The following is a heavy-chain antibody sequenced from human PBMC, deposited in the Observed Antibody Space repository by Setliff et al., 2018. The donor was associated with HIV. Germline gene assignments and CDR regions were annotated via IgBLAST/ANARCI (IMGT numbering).Heavy chain of an antibody. J-gene: IGHJ4*02. D-gene: IGHD5-12*01. CDR3: ARGKTWLRFLDY. Sequence: ASVKVSCKASGGTFRGYAISWVRQAPGQGLEWMGWISAYNGNTNYAQNVQGRVTVTMDTSTSTAYMELRSLKSDDTAVYYCARGKTWLRFLDYWGQGTLVTVSS. CDR2: ISAYNGNT. CDR1: GGTFRGYA. V-gene: IGHV1-18*01.